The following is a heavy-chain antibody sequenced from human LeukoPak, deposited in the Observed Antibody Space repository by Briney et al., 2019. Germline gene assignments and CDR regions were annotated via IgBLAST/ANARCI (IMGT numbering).Heavy chain of an antibody. CDR2: INQAGSET. Sequence: GGSLRLSCAASGFTFSDYWMGWVRQAPGNGLEWVANINQAGSETFYVDSVKGRFTISRDNAKNSLYLQMNSLRAEDTAVYYCARDGDYYDSRGDAFDIWGQGAMVTVAS. J-gene: IGHJ3*02. D-gene: IGHD3-22*01. V-gene: IGHV3-7*01. CDR1: GFTFSDYW. CDR3: ARDGDYYDSRGDAFDI.